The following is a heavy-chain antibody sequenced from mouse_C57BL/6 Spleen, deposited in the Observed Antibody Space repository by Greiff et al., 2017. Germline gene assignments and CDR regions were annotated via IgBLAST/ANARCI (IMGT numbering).Heavy chain of an antibody. D-gene: IGHD1-1*02. Sequence: QVQLQQSGPELVKPGASVKISCKASGYAFSSSWMNWVKQRPGKGLEWIGRIYPGDGDTNYNGKFKGKATLTADKSSSTAYMQLSSLTSEDSAVYFCARWVGDYWGQGTSVTVSS. CDR2: IYPGDGDT. CDR1: GYAFSSSW. V-gene: IGHV1-82*01. J-gene: IGHJ4*01. CDR3: ARWVGDY.